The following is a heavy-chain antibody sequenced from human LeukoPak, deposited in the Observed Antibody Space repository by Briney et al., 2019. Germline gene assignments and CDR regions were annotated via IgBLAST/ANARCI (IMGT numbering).Heavy chain of an antibody. V-gene: IGHV4-39*07. D-gene: IGHD6-13*01. Sequence: SETLSLTCTVSGGSISSSSYYWGWIRQPPGKGLEWIGSIYYSGSTYYNPSLKSRVTISVDTSKNQFSLKLSSVTAADTAVYYCARDQQQLSWFDPWGQGTLVTVSS. CDR3: ARDQQQLSWFDP. CDR1: GGSISSSSYY. CDR2: IYYSGST. J-gene: IGHJ5*02.